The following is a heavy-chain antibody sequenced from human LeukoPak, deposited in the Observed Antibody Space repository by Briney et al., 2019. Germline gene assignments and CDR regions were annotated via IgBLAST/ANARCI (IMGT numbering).Heavy chain of an antibody. CDR2: ISSSGGST. J-gene: IGHJ4*02. D-gene: IGHD2-15*01. CDR3: GKYCSGGSCYSGLY. CDR1: GFTFSSYA. V-gene: IGHV3-23*01. Sequence: PGGCLRLSCAASGFTFSSYAMTWVRQAPGKGLEWVSTISSSGGSTYYADSVKDRFTISRDNSKNTLYLQMNSLRAEDTAVYYCGKYCSGGSCYSGLYWGQGTLVTVSS.